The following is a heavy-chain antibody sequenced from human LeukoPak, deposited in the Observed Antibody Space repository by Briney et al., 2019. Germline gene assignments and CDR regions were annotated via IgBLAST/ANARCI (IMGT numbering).Heavy chain of an antibody. J-gene: IGHJ3*02. CDR3: ARFNRIAAALDI. Sequence: GASVKVSRKASGYTFTSYGISWVRQAPGQGLEWGGWISAYNGNTNYAQKLQGRVTITTDTSTSTAYTELRSLRSDDTAVYYCARFNRIAAALDIWGQGTMVTVSS. CDR2: ISAYNGNT. D-gene: IGHD6-25*01. CDR1: GYTFTSYG. V-gene: IGHV1-18*01.